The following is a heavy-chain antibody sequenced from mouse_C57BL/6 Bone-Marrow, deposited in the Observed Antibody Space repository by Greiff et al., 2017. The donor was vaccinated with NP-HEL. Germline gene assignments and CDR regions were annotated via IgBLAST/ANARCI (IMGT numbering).Heavy chain of an antibody. V-gene: IGHV1-50*01. J-gene: IGHJ4*01. Sequence: VQLQQPGAGLVKPGASVKLSCKASGYTFTSYWMQWVKQRPGQGLEWIGEIDPSDSYTNYNQKFKGKATLTVDTSSSTAYMQLSSLTSEDSAVYYCASYYGSFYYAMDYWGQGTSVTVSS. D-gene: IGHD1-1*01. CDR1: GYTFTSYW. CDR2: IDPSDSYT. CDR3: ASYYGSFYYAMDY.